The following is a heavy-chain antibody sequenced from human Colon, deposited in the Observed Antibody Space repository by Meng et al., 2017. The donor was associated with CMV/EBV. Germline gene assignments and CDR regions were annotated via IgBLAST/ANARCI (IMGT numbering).Heavy chain of an antibody. CDR1: GFSFSSYE. V-gene: IGHV3-48*03. Sequence: GSLKISCAASGFSFSSYEMNWVRQAPGKGLEWVSHISSSGSTTYYADSVKGRFTVSRDNAKNSLFLQINSLRAEDTAIYYCARRGSYSSNAFDLWGQGTVVTVSS. D-gene: IGHD4-23*01. J-gene: IGHJ3*01. CDR2: ISSSGSTT. CDR3: ARRGSYSSNAFDL.